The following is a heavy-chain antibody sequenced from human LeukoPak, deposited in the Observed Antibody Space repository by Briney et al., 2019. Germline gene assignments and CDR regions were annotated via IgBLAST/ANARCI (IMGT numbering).Heavy chain of an antibody. J-gene: IGHJ4*02. CDR3: ARESSSWYLNY. CDR2: IIPILGIA. CDR1: GGTFSSYA. Sequence: SVKVSCKASGGTFSSYAISWVRQAPGQGLEWMGRIIPILGIANYAQKFQGRVTMTRDTSTSTVYMELSSLRSEDTAVYYCARESSSWYLNYWGQGTLVTVSS. V-gene: IGHV1-69*04. D-gene: IGHD6-13*01.